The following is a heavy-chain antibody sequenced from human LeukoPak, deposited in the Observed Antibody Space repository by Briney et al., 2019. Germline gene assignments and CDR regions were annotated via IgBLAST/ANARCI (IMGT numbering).Heavy chain of an antibody. CDR1: GFTFSDYG. Sequence: PGRSLRLSCAASGFTFSDYGMHWARQAPGKGLEWVAVISYDGSNKYYADSVKGRFTISRDNSKNTLYLQMNSLRAEDTAVYYCAKDADSGYDYYYFDYWGQGTLVTVSS. V-gene: IGHV3-30*18. CDR3: AKDADSGYDYYYFDY. D-gene: IGHD5-12*01. J-gene: IGHJ4*02. CDR2: ISYDGSNK.